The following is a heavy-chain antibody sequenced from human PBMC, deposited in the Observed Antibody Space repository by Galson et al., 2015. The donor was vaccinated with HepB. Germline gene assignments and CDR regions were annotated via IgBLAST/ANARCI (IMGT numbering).Heavy chain of an antibody. CDR2: AYHSGGT. J-gene: IGHJ4*02. CDR3: ARAKEGRGYFDY. CDR1: GDSISNDRW. D-gene: IGHD3-10*01. V-gene: IGHV4-4*02. Sequence: ATLSLTCAVSGDSISNDRWWSWVRQPPGEGLEWIGEAYHSGGTNYRPSLKSRVTISVDKSKNQFYLKLTSVTAADTAVYYCARAKEGRGYFDYWGQGTLVTVSS.